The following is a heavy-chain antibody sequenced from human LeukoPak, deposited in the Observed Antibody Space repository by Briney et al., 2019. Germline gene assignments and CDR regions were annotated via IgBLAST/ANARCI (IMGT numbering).Heavy chain of an antibody. CDR1: GFGFDAYA. V-gene: IGHV3-9*01. CDR2: ISWNSGYK. Sequence: GGSLRLSCAASGFGFDAYAMHWVRQAPGKGLEWLSIISWNSGYKGYADSVTGRFTISRDNAKNSVYLQMNSLRAEDTAFYYCAKVRGTYSSGYFFDYWGQGALVTVSS. CDR3: AKVRGTYSSGYFFDY. J-gene: IGHJ4*02. D-gene: IGHD5-18*01.